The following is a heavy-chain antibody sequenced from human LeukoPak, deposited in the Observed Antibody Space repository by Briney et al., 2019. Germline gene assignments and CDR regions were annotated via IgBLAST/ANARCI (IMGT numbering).Heavy chain of an antibody. CDR1: GFSLTTRGVS. V-gene: IGHV2-5*01. CDR3: ARYNNYYYSGMDG. Sequence: SGPTLVNPTQTLTLTCAFSGFSLTTRGVSVGWIRQPPGKALEWLALIYWNDDERYSPSLKSRLTITKDIFKNQVVLKMTNMDPVDTATYYCARYNNYYYSGMDGWGQGTTVTVSS. D-gene: IGHD5-24*01. J-gene: IGHJ6*02. CDR2: IYWNDDE.